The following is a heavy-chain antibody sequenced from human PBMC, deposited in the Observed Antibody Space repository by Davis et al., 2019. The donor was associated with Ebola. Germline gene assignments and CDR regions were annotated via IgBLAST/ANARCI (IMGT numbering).Heavy chain of an antibody. CDR3: ARGSPIEISVFDP. CDR1: GYTFSSSG. CDR2: ISIYNGIT. V-gene: IGHV1-18*04. J-gene: IGHJ5*02. D-gene: IGHD2/OR15-2a*01. Sequence: AASVKVSCKASGYTFSSSGFSWVRQAPGQGLEWMGWISIYNGITNYAQKFQGRVTMTRDTSTSTVYMELSSLTSEDTAVYYCARGSPIEISVFDPWGQGTLVTVSS.